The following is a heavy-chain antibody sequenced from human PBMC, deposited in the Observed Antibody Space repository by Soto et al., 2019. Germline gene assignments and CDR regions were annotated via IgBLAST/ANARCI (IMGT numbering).Heavy chain of an antibody. CDR2: TYYRSKWYN. Sequence: SQTLSLTCVISGDSVSSNSAAWNWIRQSPSRGLEWLGRTYYRSKWYNDYAVSVKSRITINPDTSKNQFSLQLNSVTPEDTAVHYCATWRPEQQLAYGMDVWGQGTTVTVSS. V-gene: IGHV6-1*01. D-gene: IGHD6-13*01. CDR3: ATWRPEQQLAYGMDV. J-gene: IGHJ6*02. CDR1: GDSVSSNSAA.